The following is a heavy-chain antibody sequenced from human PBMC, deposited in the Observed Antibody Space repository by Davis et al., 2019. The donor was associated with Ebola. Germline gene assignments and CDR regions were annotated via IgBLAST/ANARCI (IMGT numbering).Heavy chain of an antibody. CDR2: IIPIFGTA. D-gene: IGHD4-17*01. CDR1: GGTFSSYA. Sequence: SVKVSCKASGGTFSSYAISWVRQAPGQGLEWMGGIIPIFGTANYAQKFQGRVTITADESTSTAYMELSSLRSEDTAVYYCASPTTVTTNYYYGMDVWGQGTTVTVSS. CDR3: ASPTTVTTNYYYGMDV. J-gene: IGHJ6*02. V-gene: IGHV1-69*13.